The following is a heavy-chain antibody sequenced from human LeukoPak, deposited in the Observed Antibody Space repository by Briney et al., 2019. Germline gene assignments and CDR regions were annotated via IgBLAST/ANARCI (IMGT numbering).Heavy chain of an antibody. CDR2: IYYSGST. CDR1: GGSISSSSYY. Sequence: SETLSLTCTVSGGSISSSSYYWGWIRQPPGKGLEWIGSIYYSGSTYYNPSLKSRVTISVDTSKNQFSLKLSSVTAADTAVYYCARPRGITMVRGVSGWFDPWGQGTLVTVSS. CDR3: ARPRGITMVRGVSGWFDP. V-gene: IGHV4-39*01. J-gene: IGHJ5*02. D-gene: IGHD3-10*01.